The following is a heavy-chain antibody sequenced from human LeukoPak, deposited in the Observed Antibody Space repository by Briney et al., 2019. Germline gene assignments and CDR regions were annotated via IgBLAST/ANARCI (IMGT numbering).Heavy chain of an antibody. D-gene: IGHD3-22*01. Sequence: SETLSLTCAVYGGSFSGYYWTWIRQPPGKGLEWIGEINHGGSTNYNPSLKSRVTISVDTSKNQFSLKLSSVTAADTAIYYCANMAYDSSGYRWFDPWGQGTLVTVSS. CDR2: INHGGST. CDR3: ANMAYDSSGYRWFDP. V-gene: IGHV4-34*01. CDR1: GGSFSGYY. J-gene: IGHJ5*02.